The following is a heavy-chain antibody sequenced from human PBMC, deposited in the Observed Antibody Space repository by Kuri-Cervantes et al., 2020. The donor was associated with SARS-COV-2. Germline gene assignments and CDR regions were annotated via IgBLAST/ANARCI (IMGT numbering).Heavy chain of an antibody. Sequence: ETLSLTCAASGFTFSSYWMHWVRQAPGKGLVWVSRINSDGSGTSYADSVKGRFTISRDNAKNTLYLQMNSLRAEDTAVYYCASGYCSSTSCYPPRGGYYYYYGMDVWGQATTVTVSS. CDR2: INSDGSGT. V-gene: IGHV3-74*01. J-gene: IGHJ6*02. CDR1: GFTFSSYW. D-gene: IGHD2-2*01. CDR3: ASGYCSSTSCYPPRGGYYYYYGMDV.